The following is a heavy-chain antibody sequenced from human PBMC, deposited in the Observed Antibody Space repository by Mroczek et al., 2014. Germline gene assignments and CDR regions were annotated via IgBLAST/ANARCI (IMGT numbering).Heavy chain of an antibody. CDR2: INHSGST. V-gene: IGHV4-34*01. CDR3: ARGVSGIGQYYFDY. Sequence: QVQLQQWGAGLLKPSETLSLTCAVYGGSFSGYYWSWIRQPPGKGLEWIGEINHSGSTNYNPSLKSRVTISVDTSKNQFSLKLSSVTAADTAVYYCARGVSGIGQYYFDYWGQGTLVTVSS. J-gene: IGHJ4*02. CDR1: GGSFSGYY. D-gene: IGHD6-19*01.